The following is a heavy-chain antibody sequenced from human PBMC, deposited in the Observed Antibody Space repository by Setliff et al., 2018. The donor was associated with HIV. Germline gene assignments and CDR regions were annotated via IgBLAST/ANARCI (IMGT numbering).Heavy chain of an antibody. D-gene: IGHD2-21*02. V-gene: IGHV4-4*08. CDR3: AICGCDCYSLDY. CDR1: GGSISGYY. J-gene: IGHJ4*02. CDR2: IYTSGST. Sequence: SETLSLPCTVSGGSISGYYWSWIRQPPGKGLEWIGYIYTSGSTNYNPSLKNRVTISVDTSKNTFSLKLSSVAAADTAVYYCAICGCDCYSLDYWGQGTLVTVSS.